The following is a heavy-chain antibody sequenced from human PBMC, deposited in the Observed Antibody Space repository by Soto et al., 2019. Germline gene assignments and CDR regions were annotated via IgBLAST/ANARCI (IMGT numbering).Heavy chain of an antibody. CDR3: AREISAPRRDGGY. Sequence: QVQLVQSGAEVKKPGSSVKVSCKASGGTFSSYTISWVRQAPGQGLEWMGRIIPILGIANYAQKFQGRVTITADKSTSTAYMELSSLRSEDTAVYYCAREISAPRRDGGYWGQGTLVTVSS. V-gene: IGHV1-69*08. D-gene: IGHD3-16*01. CDR1: GGTFSSYT. J-gene: IGHJ4*02. CDR2: IIPILGIA.